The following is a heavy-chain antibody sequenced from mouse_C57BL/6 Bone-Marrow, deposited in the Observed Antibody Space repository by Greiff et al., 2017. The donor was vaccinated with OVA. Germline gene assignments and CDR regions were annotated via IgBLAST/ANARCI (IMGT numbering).Heavy chain of an antibody. J-gene: IGHJ4*01. CDR2: INPNYGTT. CDR1: GYSFTDYN. V-gene: IGHV1-39*01. Sequence: VQLKESGPELVKPGASVKISCKASGYSFTDYNMNWVKQSNGKSLEWIGVINPNYGTTSYNQKFKGKATLTVDQSSSTAYMQLNSLTSEDSAVYYCARFITTVVVRGYAMDYWGQGTSVTVSS. D-gene: IGHD1-1*01. CDR3: ARFITTVVVRGYAMDY.